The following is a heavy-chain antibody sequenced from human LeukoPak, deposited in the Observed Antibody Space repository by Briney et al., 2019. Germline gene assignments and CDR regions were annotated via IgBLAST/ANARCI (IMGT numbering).Heavy chain of an antibody. V-gene: IGHV3-21*01. CDR1: GFTFSSYS. J-gene: IGHJ5*02. Sequence: GESLRLSCAASGFTFSSYSMNWVRQAPGKGLEWVSSISSSSSYIYYADSVKGRFTISRDNAKNSLYLQMNSLRAEDTAVYYCARAPGIAAARFDPWGQGTLVTVSS. CDR2: ISSSSSYI. CDR3: ARAPGIAAARFDP. D-gene: IGHD6-13*01.